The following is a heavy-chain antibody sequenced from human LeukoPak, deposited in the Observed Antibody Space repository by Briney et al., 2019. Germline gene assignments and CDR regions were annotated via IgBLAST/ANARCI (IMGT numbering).Heavy chain of an antibody. CDR1: GYDFNFYD. J-gene: IGHJ5*01. V-gene: IGHV1-8*03. Sequence: GASVKVSCKASGYDFNFYDINWVRQAPGKGLEWMGRMNPKRGDTGYAQSFQGRLTITRDMSTSTSYMELNRLTSEDTAVYYRVRVADGYSSGWFDSWGQGTLVTVSS. CDR3: VRVADGYSSGWFDS. CDR2: MNPKRGDT. D-gene: IGHD6-25*01.